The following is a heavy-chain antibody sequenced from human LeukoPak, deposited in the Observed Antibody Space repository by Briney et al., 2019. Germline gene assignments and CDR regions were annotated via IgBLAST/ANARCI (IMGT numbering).Heavy chain of an antibody. D-gene: IGHD6-6*01. CDR3: ATGSRSSTSDAFDI. Sequence: SETLSLTCTVSGGSVTSYYWTWFRQPPWKGLEWIGFIYYSGTTDDNPSLKSRVTMSVDTSTNQVSLELISVTAVDTAVYYCATGSRSSTSDAFDIWGQGTLVAVSS. CDR2: IYYSGTT. J-gene: IGHJ3*02. CDR1: GGSVTSYY. V-gene: IGHV4-59*02.